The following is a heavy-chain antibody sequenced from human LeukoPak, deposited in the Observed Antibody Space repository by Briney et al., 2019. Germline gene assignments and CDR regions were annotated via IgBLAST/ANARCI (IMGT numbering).Heavy chain of an antibody. V-gene: IGHV3-48*01. J-gene: IGHJ4*02. CDR1: GFTFSSYS. D-gene: IGHD6-13*01. Sequence: TGGSLRLSCAASGFTFSSYSMNWVRQAPGKGLEWVSYISSSSSTIYYADSVKGRFTISRDNAKNSLYLQMNSLRAEDTAVYYCARGFGYSNNYYFDYWGQGTLVTVSS. CDR2: ISSSSSTI. CDR3: ARGFGYSNNYYFDY.